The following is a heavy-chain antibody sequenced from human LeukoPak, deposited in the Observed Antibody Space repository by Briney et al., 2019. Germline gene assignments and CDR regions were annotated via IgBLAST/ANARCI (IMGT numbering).Heavy chain of an antibody. D-gene: IGHD6-19*01. CDR1: GFTFSNYG. CDR2: FNINGDET. V-gene: IGHV3-23*01. Sequence: GWSLRLSCAASGFTFSNYGMCWFRPAPGKGLEWVSTFNINGDETHYADSVKGRFTISRDNSKSTLALHMSSLRVEDTAVYYCERDPSEYEYNRGWYRDFWGQGSQVTVSS. CDR3: ERDPSEYEYNRGWYRDF. J-gene: IGHJ4*02.